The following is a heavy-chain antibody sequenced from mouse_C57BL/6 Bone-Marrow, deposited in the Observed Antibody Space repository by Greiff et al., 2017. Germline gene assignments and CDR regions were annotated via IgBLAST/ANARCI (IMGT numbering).Heavy chain of an antibody. V-gene: IGHV1-18*01. Sequence: VKPGASVKIPCKASGYTFTDYNMDWVKQSHGKSLEWIGDINPNNGGTIYNQKFKGKATLTVDKSSSTAYMELRSLTSEDTAVYYCARGIYYGSLAWFAYWGQGTLVTVSA. CDR1: GYTFTDYN. D-gene: IGHD1-1*01. CDR3: ARGIYYGSLAWFAY. CDR2: INPNNGGT. J-gene: IGHJ3*01.